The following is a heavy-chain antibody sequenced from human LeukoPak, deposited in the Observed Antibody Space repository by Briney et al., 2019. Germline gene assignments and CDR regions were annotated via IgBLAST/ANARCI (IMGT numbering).Heavy chain of an antibody. CDR2: IKHDGSDK. V-gene: IGHV3-7*01. CDR3: ASGAYSSSWLNDAFDI. Sequence: GRSLRLSCAASGFTFSSYGMHWVRQAPGKGLEWVATIKHDGSDKYYVDSVKGRFTISRDNAKNSLYLQMNSLRAEDTAVYYCASGAYSSSWLNDAFDIWGQGTMVTVSS. D-gene: IGHD6-13*01. J-gene: IGHJ3*02. CDR1: GFTFSSYG.